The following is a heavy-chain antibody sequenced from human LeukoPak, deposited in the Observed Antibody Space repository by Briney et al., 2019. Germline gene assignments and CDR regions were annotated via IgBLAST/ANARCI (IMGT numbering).Heavy chain of an antibody. CDR2: ISWDGGST. D-gene: IGHD3-10*01. CDR1: GFTFDDYA. J-gene: IGHJ5*02. V-gene: IGHV3-43D*03. CDR3: AKDGRPGTPTELVS. Sequence: GGSLRLSCAASGFTFDDYAMHWVRQAPGKGLEWVSLISWDGGSTYYSDSVKGRFAISRDNAKNSLFLQMSSLRPEDTALYYCAKDGRPGTPTELVSWGQGTLVTVSS.